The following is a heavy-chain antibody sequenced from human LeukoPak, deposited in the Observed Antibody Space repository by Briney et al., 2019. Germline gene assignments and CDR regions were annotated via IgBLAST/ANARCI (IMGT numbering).Heavy chain of an antibody. Sequence: VXXAPGKGXXXVXVISYDGSNKYYADSVKGRFTISRDNSKNTLYLQMNSLRAEDTAVYYCARDRVSYSSSGFDPWGQGTLVIVSS. CDR2: ISYDGSNK. D-gene: IGHD6-6*01. CDR3: ARDRVSYSSSGFDP. J-gene: IGHJ5*02. V-gene: IGHV3-30*04.